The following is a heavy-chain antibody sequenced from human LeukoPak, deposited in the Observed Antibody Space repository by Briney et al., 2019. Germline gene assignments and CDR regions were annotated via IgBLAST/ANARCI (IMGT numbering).Heavy chain of an antibody. J-gene: IGHJ3*02. CDR1: GGSISSGAYY. Sequence: SETLSLTCTVSGGSISSGAYYWSWIRQHPGKGLEWIGYISYSGSTNYNPSLKSRVTISVDTSKNQFSLKLSSVTAADTAVYYCARDEITDGAFDIWGQGTMVTVSS. CDR2: ISYSGST. CDR3: ARDEITDGAFDI. D-gene: IGHD1-20*01. V-gene: IGHV4-61*08.